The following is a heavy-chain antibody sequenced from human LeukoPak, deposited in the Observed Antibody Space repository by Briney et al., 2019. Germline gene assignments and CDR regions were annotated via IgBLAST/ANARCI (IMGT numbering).Heavy chain of an antibody. CDR3: AQQGAYGSGTYGGFGY. V-gene: IGHV5-51*01. CDR1: GYSFSTYW. D-gene: IGHD3-10*01. CDR2: IYPGDSDT. Sequence: GESLKISCQTSGYSFSTYWIGWVRQMPGKGLEWMGIIYPGDSDTIYDPSFQGQVTISVDKSNNTAYLQWSSLKASDTAIYYCAQQGAYGSGTYGGFGYWGQGTLVTVSS. J-gene: IGHJ4*02.